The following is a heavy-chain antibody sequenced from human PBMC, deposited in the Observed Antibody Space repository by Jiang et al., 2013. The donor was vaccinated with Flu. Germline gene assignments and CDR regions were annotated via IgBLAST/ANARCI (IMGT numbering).Heavy chain of an antibody. CDR1: GGSISSSSYY. D-gene: IGHD3-10*01. Sequence: LLKPSETLSLTCTVSGGSISSSSYYWGWIRQPPGKGLEWIGSIYYSGSTYYNPSLKSRVTISVDTSKNQFSLKLSSVTAADTAVYYCARARVTNWFDPWGQGTLVTVSS. CDR2: IYYSGST. CDR3: ARARVTNWFDP. V-gene: IGHV4-39*07. J-gene: IGHJ5*02.